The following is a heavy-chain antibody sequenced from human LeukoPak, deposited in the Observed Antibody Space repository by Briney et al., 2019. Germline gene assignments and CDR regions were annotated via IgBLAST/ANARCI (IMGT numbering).Heavy chain of an antibody. CDR2: ISGSGTST. CDR3: AKRGLISSGYSIWFDF. D-gene: IGHD3-22*01. V-gene: IGHV3-23*01. Sequence: PGGSLRLSCAASGFTFSSYGMSWVRQAPGKGLEWVSAISGSGTSTYYADSVKGRFTISRDNSKNTLYLQMNSLRAEDTAVYYCAKRGLISSGYSIWFDFWGQGTLVTVSS. CDR1: GFTFSSYG. J-gene: IGHJ5*01.